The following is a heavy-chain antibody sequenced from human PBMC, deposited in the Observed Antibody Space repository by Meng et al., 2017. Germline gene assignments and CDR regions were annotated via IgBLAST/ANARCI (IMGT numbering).Heavy chain of an antibody. CDR3: AREFVDYYDSSGPGGIDY. CDR2: ISAYNGNT. J-gene: IGHJ4*02. Sequence: ASVKVSCKASGYTFTSYGISWVRQAPGQGLEWMGWISAYNGNTNYAQKLRGRVTMTTDTSTSTAYMELRSLRSDDTAVYYCAREFVDYYDSSGPGGIDYWGQGTLVTVSS. CDR1: GYTFTSYG. D-gene: IGHD3-22*01. V-gene: IGHV1-18*01.